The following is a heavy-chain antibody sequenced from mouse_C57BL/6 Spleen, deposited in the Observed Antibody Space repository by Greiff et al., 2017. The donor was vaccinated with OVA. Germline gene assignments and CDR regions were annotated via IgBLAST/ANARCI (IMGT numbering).Heavy chain of an antibody. CDR3: AKHYYYGSSLYYYAMDY. D-gene: IGHD1-1*01. CDR1: GFSLTSYG. CDR2: IWGGGST. Sequence: VKLMESGPGLVAPSQSLSITCTVSGFSLTSYGVDWVRPPPGKGLEWLGVIWGGGSTNYNSALMSRLSISKDNSKSQVFLKMNSLQADDTAMYYCAKHYYYGSSLYYYAMDYWGQGTSVTVSS. V-gene: IGHV2-9*01. J-gene: IGHJ4*01.